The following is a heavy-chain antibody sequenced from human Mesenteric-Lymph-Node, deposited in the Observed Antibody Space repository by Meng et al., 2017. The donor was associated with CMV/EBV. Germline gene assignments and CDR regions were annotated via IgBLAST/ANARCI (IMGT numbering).Heavy chain of an antibody. D-gene: IGHD6-13*01. CDR1: RGSITDANYY. CDR3: ARGPLSPVIAAPGYWFDS. J-gene: IGHJ5*01. CDR2: IYYSGIT. Sequence: SETLSLTCTVSRGSITDANYYWGWIRQPPGKGQEWIGSIYYSGITYYNPSLQSRVTISIDTSRNQFSLKLNSVTVADTAVYYCARGPLSPVIAAPGYWFDSWGLGTLVTVSS. V-gene: IGHV4-39*07.